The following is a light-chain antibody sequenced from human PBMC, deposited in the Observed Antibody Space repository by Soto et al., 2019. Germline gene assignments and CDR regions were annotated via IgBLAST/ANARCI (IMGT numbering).Light chain of an antibody. CDR2: AAS. Sequence: DIQMTQSPSSLSASVGDSVTITCRASQSISSNLNWYQQKPGKAPKLLIYAASSLQSGDPSSFSGSGSGTDFTLTISSLQPEDFATYYCQQSYSTPLCTFGQGTELEIK. V-gene: IGKV1-39*01. CDR3: QQSYSTPLCT. CDR1: QSISSN. J-gene: IGKJ2*02.